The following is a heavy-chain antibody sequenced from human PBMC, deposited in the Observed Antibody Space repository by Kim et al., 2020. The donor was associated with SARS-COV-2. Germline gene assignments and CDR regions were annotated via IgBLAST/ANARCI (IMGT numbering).Heavy chain of an antibody. CDR1: GFTFDDYA. V-gene: IGHV3-9*01. J-gene: IGHJ1*01. D-gene: IGHD6-19*01. CDR3: AKDAGGIAVAGTYFQH. CDR2: ISWNSGSI. Sequence: GGSLRLSCAASGFTFDDYAMHWVRQAPGKGLESVSGISWNSGSIGYADSVKGRFTISRDNAKNSLYLQMNSLRAEDTALYYCAKDAGGIAVAGTYFQHWGQGTLVTVSS.